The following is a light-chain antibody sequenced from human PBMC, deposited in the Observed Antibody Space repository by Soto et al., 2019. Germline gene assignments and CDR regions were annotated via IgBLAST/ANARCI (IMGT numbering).Light chain of an antibody. V-gene: IGKV1-5*01. CDR1: QSISSW. CDR3: QQYNTILRT. Sequence: DIQMTQSPSTLSESVGDRVTITCRASQSISSWLAWYQQKPGKAPKLLIYDASSLESGVPSRFSGSGSGTEFTLTISSLQPDDFATYYCQQYNTILRTFGQGTKVDIK. J-gene: IGKJ1*01. CDR2: DAS.